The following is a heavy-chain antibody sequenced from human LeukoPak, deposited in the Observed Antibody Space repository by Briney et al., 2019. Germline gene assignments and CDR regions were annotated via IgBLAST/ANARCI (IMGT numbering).Heavy chain of an antibody. CDR1: GGTFSSYA. CDR2: ISAYNGNT. Sequence: ASVKVSCKASGGTFSSYAISWVRQAPGQGLEWMGWISAYNGNTNYAQKLQGRVTMTTDTSTSAAYMELRSLRSDDTAVYYCARGHYGDYGDYWGQGTLVTVSS. V-gene: IGHV1-18*01. CDR3: ARGHYGDYGDY. J-gene: IGHJ4*02. D-gene: IGHD4-17*01.